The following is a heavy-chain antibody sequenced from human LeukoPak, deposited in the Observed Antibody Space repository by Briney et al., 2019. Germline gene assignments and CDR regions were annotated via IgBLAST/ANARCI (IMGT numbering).Heavy chain of an antibody. J-gene: IGHJ4*02. CDR3: ARDVGGVFDY. V-gene: IGHV4-39*07. CDR2: IFYSGLT. CDR1: GASMSGNSYY. D-gene: IGHD3-16*01. Sequence: PSETLSLTCSVSGASMSGNSYYWAWIRQSPGKGLEWIGSIFYSGLTYYNPSLKSRVTISVDRSKNYFSLKVSSVTAADTAVYYCARDVGGVFDYWGQGTLVTVSS.